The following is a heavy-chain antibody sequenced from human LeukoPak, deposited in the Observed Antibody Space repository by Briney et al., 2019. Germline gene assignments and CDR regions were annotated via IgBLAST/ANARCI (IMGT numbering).Heavy chain of an antibody. CDR3: ARGVPSGLDYFDF. Sequence: GGSLRLSCAASGFTFSIYAMSWVRQAPGKGLEWVSAITASGGNTYYVDSVKGRFTISRDSVKNSLYLQMNNLRAEDTAVYYCARGVPSGLDYFDFWGQGTLVTVSS. V-gene: IGHV3-23*01. J-gene: IGHJ4*02. CDR2: ITASGGNT. CDR1: GFTFSIYA. D-gene: IGHD6-19*01.